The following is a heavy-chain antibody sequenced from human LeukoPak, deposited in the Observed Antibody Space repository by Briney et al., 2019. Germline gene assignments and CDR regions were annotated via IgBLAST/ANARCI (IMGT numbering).Heavy chain of an antibody. CDR3: ARRDSSGYYFKDMDY. CDR2: IYHSGST. V-gene: IGHV4-4*02. Sequence: SGTLSLTCAVSGGSISSSNWWSWVRQPPGKGLEWIGEIYHSGSTNYNPSLKSRVTISVDKSKNQFSQKLSSVTAADTAVYYCARRDSSGYYFKDMDYWGQGTLVTVSS. D-gene: IGHD3-22*01. CDR1: GGSISSSNW. J-gene: IGHJ4*02.